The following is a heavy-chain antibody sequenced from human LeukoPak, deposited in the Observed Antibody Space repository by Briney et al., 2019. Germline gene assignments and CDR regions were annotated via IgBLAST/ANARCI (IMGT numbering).Heavy chain of an antibody. CDR2: ISSSSSYI. J-gene: IGHJ4*02. V-gene: IGHV3-21*01. D-gene: IGHD3-22*01. Sequence: GGSLRLSCAASGFTFSSYSMNWVRQAPGKGLEWVSSISSSSSYIYYADSVKGRFTISRDNAKNSLYLQMNSLRDEDTAVYYCARDHLHYYDSSGYTDWGQGTLVTVSS. CDR3: ARDHLHYYDSSGYTD. CDR1: GFTFSSYS.